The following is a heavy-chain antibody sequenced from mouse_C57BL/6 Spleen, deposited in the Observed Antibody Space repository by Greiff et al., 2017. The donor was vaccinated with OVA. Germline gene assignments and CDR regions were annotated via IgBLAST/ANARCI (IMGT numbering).Heavy chain of an antibody. D-gene: IGHD3-2*02. CDR1: GYTFTDYE. CDR3: TRRGQLKLYFDY. J-gene: IGHJ2*01. Sequence: QVQLQQSGAELVRPGASVTLSCKASGYTFTDYEMHWVKQTPVHGLEWIGAIDPETGGTAYNQKFKGKAILTADKSSSTAYMELRSLTSEDSAVYYCTRRGQLKLYFDYWGQGTTLTVSA. V-gene: IGHV1-15*01. CDR2: IDPETGGT.